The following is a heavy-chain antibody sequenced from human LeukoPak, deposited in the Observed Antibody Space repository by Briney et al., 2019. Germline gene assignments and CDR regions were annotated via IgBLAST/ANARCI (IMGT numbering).Heavy chain of an antibody. D-gene: IGHD6-13*01. J-gene: IGHJ6*02. CDR1: GFTFSDYY. CDR3: AREAGIAAAGYYYYGMDV. Sequence: GGSLRLSCAASGFTFSDYYMSWIRQAPGKGLEWVSYISSSGSTIYYADSVKGRFTISRDNAKNSLYLQMNSLRAEDTAVYYCAREAGIAAAGYYYYGMDVWGQGTTVTVSS. CDR2: ISSSGSTI. V-gene: IGHV3-11*04.